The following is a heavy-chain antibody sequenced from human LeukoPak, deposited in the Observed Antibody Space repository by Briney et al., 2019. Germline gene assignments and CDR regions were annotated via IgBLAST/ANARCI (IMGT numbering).Heavy chain of an antibody. CDR1: GFTFSSYA. CDR2: IKKDGSEK. V-gene: IGHV3-7*01. J-gene: IGHJ4*02. CDR3: ARDLSGVTGYTYGRGIDY. D-gene: IGHD5-18*01. Sequence: GGSLRLSCAASGFTFSSYAMHWVRQAPGKGLEWVANIKKDGSEKYYVDSVKGRFTISRDNAKTSLYLQMNSLRAEDTAVYYCARDLSGVTGYTYGRGIDYWGQGTLVTVSS.